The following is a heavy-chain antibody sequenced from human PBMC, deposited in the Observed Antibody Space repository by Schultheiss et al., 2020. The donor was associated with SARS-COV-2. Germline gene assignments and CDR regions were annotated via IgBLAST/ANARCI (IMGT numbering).Heavy chain of an antibody. CDR2: INPNSGGT. CDR3: ARARDPRITNHWFDP. D-gene: IGHD3-10*01. CDR1: GYTFTGYY. V-gene: IGHV1-2*04. J-gene: IGHJ5*02. Sequence: ASVKVSCKASGYTFTGYYMHWVRQAPGQGLEWMGWINPNSGGTNYAQKFQGWVTMTTDTSISTAYMELRSLRSDDTAVYYCARARDPRITNHWFDPWGQGTLVTVSS.